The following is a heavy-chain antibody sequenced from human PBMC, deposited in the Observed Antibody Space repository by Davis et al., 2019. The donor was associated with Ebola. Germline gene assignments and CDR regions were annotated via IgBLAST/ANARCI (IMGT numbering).Heavy chain of an antibody. V-gene: IGHV4-31*03. CDR3: ARDADGSGSYDGMDV. J-gene: IGHJ6*02. Sequence: PSETLSLTCTVSGGSISSGGYYWSWIRQHPGKGLEWIGYIYYSGSTYYNPSLKSRVTISVDTSKNQFSLKLSSVTAADTAVYYCARDADGSGSYDGMDVWGQGTTVTVSS. D-gene: IGHD3-10*01. CDR2: IYYSGST. CDR1: GGSISSGGYY.